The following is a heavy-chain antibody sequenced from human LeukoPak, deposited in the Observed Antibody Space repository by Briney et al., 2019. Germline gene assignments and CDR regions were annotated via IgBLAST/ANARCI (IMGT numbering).Heavy chain of an antibody. CDR1: GGSFSGYY. Sequence: SGTLSLTCAVYGGSFSGYYWSWIRQPPGKGLEWIGEINHSGSTNYNPSLKSRVAISVDTSKNQFSLKLSSVTAADTAVYYCARERDDTVTTIDYWGQGTLVTVSS. V-gene: IGHV4-34*01. J-gene: IGHJ4*02. CDR3: ARERDDTVTTIDY. CDR2: INHSGST. D-gene: IGHD4-17*01.